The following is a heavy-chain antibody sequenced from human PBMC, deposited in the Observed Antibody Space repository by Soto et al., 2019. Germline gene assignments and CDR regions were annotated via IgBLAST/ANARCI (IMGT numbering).Heavy chain of an antibody. J-gene: IGHJ4*02. V-gene: IGHV4-59*08. CDR3: ARRYGGNLDY. CDR1: GGSISSYY. CDR2: IYYSGGT. D-gene: IGHD1-26*01. Sequence: QVQLQESGPGLVKPSETLSLTCTVSGGSISSYYWSWIRPPPGKGLEWIGYIYYSGGTKYNPSLTRRVPISVDSSKNHFSLKLSSVTAAVTAVYYCARRYGGNLDYWGQGTLVTVSS.